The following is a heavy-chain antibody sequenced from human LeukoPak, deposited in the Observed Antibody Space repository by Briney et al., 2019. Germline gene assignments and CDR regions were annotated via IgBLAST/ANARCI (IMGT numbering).Heavy chain of an antibody. CDR1: GGSISSGSYY. V-gene: IGHV4-61*02. J-gene: IGHJ4*02. Sequence: SQTLSLTCTVSGGSISSGSYYWSWIRQPAGKGLEWIGCIYTSGSTNYNPSLKSIFTISVDTSKNQFSLKLSSVTAADTAVYYCARHIVVVPAAYFDYWGQGTLVTVSS. CDR2: IYTSGST. D-gene: IGHD2-2*01. CDR3: ARHIVVVPAAYFDY.